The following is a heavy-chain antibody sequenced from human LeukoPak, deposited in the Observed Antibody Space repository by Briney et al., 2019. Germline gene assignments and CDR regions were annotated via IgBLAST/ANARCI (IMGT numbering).Heavy chain of an antibody. CDR2: INPNSGGR. J-gene: IGHJ4*02. Sequence: ASVKVSCKASVYTFTGNYIHWGRHTPGQGLECVWWINPNSGGRNYAQRFKGKVTMARDRSISTADMEMKWLGSDDTSVYYGARGGYYSSGNCFVFAAEFDYWGQGTLVTVSS. D-gene: IGHD2-15*01. CDR1: VYTFTGNY. V-gene: IGHV1-2*02. CDR3: ARGGYYSSGNCFVFAAEFDY.